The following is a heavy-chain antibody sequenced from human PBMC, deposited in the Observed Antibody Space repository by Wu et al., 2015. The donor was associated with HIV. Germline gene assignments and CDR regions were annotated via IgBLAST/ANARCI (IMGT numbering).Heavy chain of an antibody. CDR2: IIPIFGTA. Sequence: QVQLVQSGLSEEPGSRESPAALRHFSSYAISWVRQAPGQGLEWMGGIIPIFGTANYAQKFQGRVTITTDESTSTAYMELSSLRSEDTAVYYCARDQVPDYYDSSGYLGYAFDIWGQGTMVTVSS. V-gene: IGHV1-69*05. J-gene: IGHJ3*02. CDR3: ARDQVPDYYDSSGYLGYAFDI. CDR1: RHFSSYA. D-gene: IGHD3-22*01.